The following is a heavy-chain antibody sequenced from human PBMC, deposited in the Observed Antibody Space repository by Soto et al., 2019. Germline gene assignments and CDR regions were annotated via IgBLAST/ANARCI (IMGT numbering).Heavy chain of an antibody. CDR1: GGSLSPYY. D-gene: IGHD3-3*01. J-gene: IGHJ3*01. CDR3: ARNFYRVPLRAFDV. V-gene: IGHV4-34*02. Sequence: QVQLQQWGAGLLKPSGTLSRTCAVYGGSLSPYYWSWIRQSPEMGLEWIGEISHRGRTNYNPSLRSRVTISVDKSKNQFALELTSVTAADTALYYCARNFYRVPLRAFDVWGQGAMVIVSS. CDR2: ISHRGRT.